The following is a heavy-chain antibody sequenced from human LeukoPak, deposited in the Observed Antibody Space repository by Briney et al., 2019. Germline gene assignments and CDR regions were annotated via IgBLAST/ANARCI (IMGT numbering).Heavy chain of an antibody. CDR1: GGSISSHY. J-gene: IGHJ4*02. CDR2: IYYSGST. V-gene: IGHV4-59*11. CDR3: ARTRGATFYFDY. D-gene: IGHD1-26*01. Sequence: SETLSLTCTVSGGSISSHYWSWIRQPPGEGLEWIGYIYYSGSTNYNPSLKSRVTISVDTSKNQFSLKLSSVTAADTAVYYCARTRGATFYFDYWGQGTLVTVSS.